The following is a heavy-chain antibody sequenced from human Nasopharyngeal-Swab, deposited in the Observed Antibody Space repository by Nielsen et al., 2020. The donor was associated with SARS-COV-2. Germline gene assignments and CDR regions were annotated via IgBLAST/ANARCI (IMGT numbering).Heavy chain of an antibody. CDR1: GFTFSSYS. V-gene: IGHV3-21*01. CDR2: ISSSSSYI. D-gene: IGHD2-2*02. CDR3: ARGGYCSSTSCDTYYYYGMDV. Sequence: GESLNISCAASGFTFSSYSMNWVRQAPGKGLEWVSSISSSSSYIYYADSVKGRFTISRDNAKNSLYLQMNSLRGEDTAVYYCARGGYCSSTSCDTYYYYGMDVWGQGTTVTVSS. J-gene: IGHJ6*02.